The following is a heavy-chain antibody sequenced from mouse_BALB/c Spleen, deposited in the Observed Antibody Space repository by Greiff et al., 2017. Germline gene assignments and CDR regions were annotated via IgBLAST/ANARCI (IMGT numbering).Heavy chain of an antibody. Sequence: VQLQQSGAELARPGASVKLSCKASGYTFTSYWMQWVKQRPGQGLEWIGAIYPGDGDTRYTQKFKGKATLTADKSSSTAYMQLSSLASEDSAVYYCAREDYDYDGAYWGQGTLVTVSA. CDR2: IYPGDGDT. CDR3: AREDYDYDGAY. J-gene: IGHJ3*01. D-gene: IGHD2-4*01. V-gene: IGHV1-87*01. CDR1: GYTFTSYW.